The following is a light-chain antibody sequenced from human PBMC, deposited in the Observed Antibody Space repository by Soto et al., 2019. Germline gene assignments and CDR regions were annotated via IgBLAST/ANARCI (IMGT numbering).Light chain of an antibody. CDR2: TAS. CDR3: QQSYSTPDT. J-gene: IGKJ5*01. Sequence: DIQMTQSPSSLSASVGDRVTITCRASQNIDIYLNWYQQRPEKAPNLLIYTASSLQSGVPSRFSGSGSGTDFTLTISSLQPDDFVTYYCQQSYSTPDTFGQGTRLEIK. CDR1: QNIDIY. V-gene: IGKV1-39*01.